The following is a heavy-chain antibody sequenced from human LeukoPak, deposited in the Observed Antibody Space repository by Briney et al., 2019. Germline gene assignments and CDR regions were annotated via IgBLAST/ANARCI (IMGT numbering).Heavy chain of an antibody. CDR1: GGSFSGYY. J-gene: IGHJ6*02. D-gene: IGHD2-15*01. V-gene: IGHV4-34*01. CDR2: INHSGST. Sequence: SETLSPTCAVYGGSFSGYYWSWIRQPPGKGLEWIGEINHSGSTNYNPSLKSRVTISVDTSKNQFSLKLSSVTAADTAVYYCARGGPSSAQRGGSCYGYYYYYYGMDVWGQGTTVTVSS. CDR3: ARGGPSSAQRGGSCYGYYYYYYGMDV.